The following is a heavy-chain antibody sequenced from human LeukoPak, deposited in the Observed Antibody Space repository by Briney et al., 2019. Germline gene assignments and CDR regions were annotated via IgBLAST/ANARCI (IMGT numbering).Heavy chain of an antibody. CDR1: GFAFSRYE. CDR2: ISSGGTTI. J-gene: IGHJ4*02. V-gene: IGHV3-48*03. Sequence: QPGGSLRLSCAASGFAFSRYEMNWVRQAPGKGLEWVAYISSGGTTIYYADSVRGRFTISRDNAKNSLYLQMDSLRVEDTAVYFCARDLTTVTKGMGIDYWGQGTLVTVSS. CDR3: ARDLTTVTKGMGIDY. D-gene: IGHD4-17*01.